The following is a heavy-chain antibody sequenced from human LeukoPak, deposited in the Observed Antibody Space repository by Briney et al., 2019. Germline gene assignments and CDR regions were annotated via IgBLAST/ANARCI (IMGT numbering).Heavy chain of an antibody. CDR1: GGSISSSSYY. CDR2: IYYSGST. CDR3: ARVEYNWNARVDY. J-gene: IGHJ4*02. Sequence: SETLSLTCTVSGGSISSSSYYWGWIRQPPGKGLEWIGSIYYSGSTYYNPSLKSRVTISVDTSKNQFSLKLSSVTAADTAVYYCARVEYNWNARVDYWGQGTLVTVSS. V-gene: IGHV4-39*07. D-gene: IGHD1-20*01.